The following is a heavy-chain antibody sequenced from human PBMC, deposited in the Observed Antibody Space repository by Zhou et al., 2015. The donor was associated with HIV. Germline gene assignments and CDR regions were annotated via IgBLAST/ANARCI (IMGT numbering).Heavy chain of an antibody. J-gene: IGHJ6*02. CDR1: GGTFRSDG. CDR2: IIPMFGTA. CDR3: ARDSGYDAYYYYGMDV. D-gene: IGHD5-12*01. V-gene: IGHV1-69*06. Sequence: QVQLVQSGAEVKKPGSSVKVSCKASGGTFRSDGISWVRQAPGQGLEWMGGIIPMFGTANDAQKFQGRVTITADRSTSTAYMELRSLRYEDTAVYYCARDSGYDAYYYYGMDVWGQGTTVTVSS.